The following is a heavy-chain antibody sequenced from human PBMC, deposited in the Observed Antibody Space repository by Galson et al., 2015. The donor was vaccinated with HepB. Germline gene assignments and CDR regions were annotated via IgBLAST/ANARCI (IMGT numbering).Heavy chain of an antibody. D-gene: IGHD3-9*01. CDR2: IWYDGSNK. J-gene: IGHJ6*02. V-gene: IGHV3-33*01. Sequence: SLRLSCAASGFTFSSYGMHWVRQAPGKGLEWVAVIWYDGSNKYYADSVKGRFTISRDNSKNTLYLQMNSLRAEDTAVYYCARDRLGPYDILTGYLLSNGMDVWGQGTTVTVSS. CDR3: ARDRLGPYDILTGYLLSNGMDV. CDR1: GFTFSSYG.